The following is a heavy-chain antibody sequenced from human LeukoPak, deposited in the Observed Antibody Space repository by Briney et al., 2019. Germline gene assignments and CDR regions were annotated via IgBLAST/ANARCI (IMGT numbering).Heavy chain of an antibody. Sequence: SETLSLTCAVYSGSFSGYYWSWMRQPPGKGLEWFGEINHSGSTNYNPSLKSRVTISVETSKNQFSLKLSSVTAADTGVYYCARGRMGQWLVRHRDYYYMDVWGKGTMVTVSS. J-gene: IGHJ6*03. CDR1: SGSFSGYY. V-gene: IGHV4-34*01. D-gene: IGHD6-19*01. CDR3: ARGRMGQWLVRHRDYYYMDV. CDR2: INHSGST.